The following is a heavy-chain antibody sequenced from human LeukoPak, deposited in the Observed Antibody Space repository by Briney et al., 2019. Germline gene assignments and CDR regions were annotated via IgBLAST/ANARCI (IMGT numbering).Heavy chain of an antibody. CDR2: ISGSGGST. J-gene: IGHJ4*02. Sequence: PGXSLRLSCAASGFTFRSYAMSWVRQAPGKGVEWVSAISGSGGSTYYADSVKGRFTISRDNSKNTLYLQMNSLRAEDTAVYYCAKDRMVGTGEYYFDYWGQGTLVTVSS. CDR3: AKDRMVGTGEYYFDY. V-gene: IGHV3-23*01. D-gene: IGHD1-26*01. CDR1: GFTFRSYA.